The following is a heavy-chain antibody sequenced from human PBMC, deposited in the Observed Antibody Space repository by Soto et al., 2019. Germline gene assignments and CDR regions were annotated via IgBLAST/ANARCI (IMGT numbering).Heavy chain of an antibody. CDR2: ISGSGGST. CDR3: AREYFFYCSGYTGDAFAF. J-gene: IGHJ3*01. CDR1: GFTFSSYA. V-gene: IGHV3-23*01. D-gene: IGHD2-15*01. Sequence: GGSPRLSCAASGFTFSSYAMSWVRQAPGKGLEWVSAISGSGGSTYYADSVKGRFTISRDNSKNTLYLQMNSLRAEDTAVYYCAREYFFYCSGYTGDAFAFWSQGTMVTGS.